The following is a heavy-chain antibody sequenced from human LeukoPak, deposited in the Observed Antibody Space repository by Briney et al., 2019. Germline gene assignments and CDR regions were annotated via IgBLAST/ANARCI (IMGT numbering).Heavy chain of an antibody. J-gene: IGHJ6*03. CDR3: ARSSGRSPNRDYMDV. Sequence: GASVKVSCKASGYTFTSYYMHWVRQAPGQGLEWMGIINPSGGSTSYAQKFQGRVTMTRDTSTSTVYMELSGLRSEDTAVYYCARSSGRSPNRDYMDVWGKGTTVTISS. CDR1: GYTFTSYY. CDR2: INPSGGST. D-gene: IGHD1-14*01. V-gene: IGHV1-46*01.